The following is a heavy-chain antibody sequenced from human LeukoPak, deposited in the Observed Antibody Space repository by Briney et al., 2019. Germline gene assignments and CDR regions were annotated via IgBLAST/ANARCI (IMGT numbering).Heavy chain of an antibody. CDR2: ISNTGGST. D-gene: IGHD2-15*01. Sequence: PGGSLRLSCAASGFTFSSYAMSWDRQAPGKGLEWVSAISNTGGSTYYAGSVKGRFTISRDKSKNTLSLQMNSLRAEDTAVYYCAQQVGYCSSGSCYFTYWGQGTLVTVSS. CDR1: GFTFSSYA. CDR3: AQQVGYCSSGSCYFTY. J-gene: IGHJ1*01. V-gene: IGHV3-23*01.